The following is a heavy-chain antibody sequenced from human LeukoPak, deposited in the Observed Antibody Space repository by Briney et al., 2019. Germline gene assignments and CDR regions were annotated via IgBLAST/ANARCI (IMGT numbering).Heavy chain of an antibody. CDR3: ARSYYCGSGTYAPPVGH. Sequence: GGSLRLSCAASGFTFSSYAMSWVRQAPGKGLEWVSAISGSGGSTYYADSVKGRFTISRDNSKNTLYLQMNSLRAEDMAVYYCARSYYCGSGTYAPPVGHWGQGTLVTVSS. CDR2: ISGSGGST. D-gene: IGHD3-10*01. CDR1: GFTFSSYA. V-gene: IGHV3-23*01. J-gene: IGHJ4*02.